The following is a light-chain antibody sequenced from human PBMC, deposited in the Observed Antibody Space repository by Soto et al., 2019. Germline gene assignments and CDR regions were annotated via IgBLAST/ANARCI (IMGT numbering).Light chain of an antibody. Sequence: QSALTQPASVSGSPGQSITISCTGTSSDIGGYNFVSWYQQYPGNAPKLMIYDVINRPSGVSNRFSGSKSGNTASLTISGLQAEDEADYYCSSFTSSSTLVFGAGTKLTVL. CDR3: SSFTSSSTLV. J-gene: IGLJ2*01. CDR1: SSDIGGYNF. V-gene: IGLV2-14*01. CDR2: DVI.